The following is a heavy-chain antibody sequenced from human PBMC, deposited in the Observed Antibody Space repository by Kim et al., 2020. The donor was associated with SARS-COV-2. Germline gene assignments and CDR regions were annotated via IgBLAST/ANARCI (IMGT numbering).Heavy chain of an antibody. J-gene: IGHJ6*02. D-gene: IGHD6-13*01. CDR2: TYYRSKWYN. V-gene: IGHV6-1*01. CDR3: ARDRELVLERGYYGMDV. Sequence: SQTLSLTCAISGDSVSSNSAAWNWIRQSPSRGLEWLGRTYYRSKWYNDYAVSVKSRITINPDTSKNQFSLQLNSVTPEDTAVYYCARDRELVLERGYYGMDVWGQGTTVTVSS. CDR1: GDSVSSNSAA.